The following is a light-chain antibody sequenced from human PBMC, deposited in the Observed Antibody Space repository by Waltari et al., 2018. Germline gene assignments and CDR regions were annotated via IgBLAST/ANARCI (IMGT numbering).Light chain of an antibody. V-gene: IGKV1-9*01. CDR1: QGIATF. CDR2: DAS. CDR3: QQLNTFPLT. Sequence: DTPLTQSPSFLSASVGDRVTITCRASQGIATFLPWYQLKPGKAPELLIYDASTLPTGVPSRFSASGSRTDFTHTISSLQPEELATDECQQLNTFPLTFGGGTKVEGK. J-gene: IGKJ4*01.